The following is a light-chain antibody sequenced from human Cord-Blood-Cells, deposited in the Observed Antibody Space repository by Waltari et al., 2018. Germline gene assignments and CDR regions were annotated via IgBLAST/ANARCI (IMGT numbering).Light chain of an antibody. Sequence: QSALTQPASVSGSPGQSITISCPGTSSDVGGYNYVPRYQQHPGKAPKLMTYDVSNRPSGVSNRFSGSKSGNTASLTISGLQAEDEADYYCSSYTSSSTLVFGTGTKVTVL. CDR3: SSYTSSSTLV. CDR2: DVS. V-gene: IGLV2-14*03. CDR1: SSDVGGYNY. J-gene: IGLJ1*01.